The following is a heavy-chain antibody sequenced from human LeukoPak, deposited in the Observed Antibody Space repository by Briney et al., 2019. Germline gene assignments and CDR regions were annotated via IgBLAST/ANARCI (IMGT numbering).Heavy chain of an antibody. J-gene: IGHJ5*02. CDR1: GFTSSSYS. D-gene: IGHD5-12*01. Sequence: VGSLRLSCAASGFTSSSYSMNCVREAPGPGLKWVSSISSSSSYIYYADSVKCRFTISRDNAKNSVYLQMNSLRPEDTAVYYCSRDRLGGLDLWGQGTLVTVSS. CDR2: ISSSSSYI. V-gene: IGHV3-21*01. CDR3: SRDRLGGLDL.